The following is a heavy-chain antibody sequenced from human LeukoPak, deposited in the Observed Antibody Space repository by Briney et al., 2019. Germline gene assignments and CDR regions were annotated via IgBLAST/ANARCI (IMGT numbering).Heavy chain of an antibody. CDR2: IYYSGIT. CDR3: ARQDGYCSSTSCTGYFDS. Sequence: SETLSLTCTVSGGSISSRSYYWGWIRQPPGKGLEWIGSIYYSGITYYNPSLKSRVSISVDTSKKQFSLKLSSVTAADTAVHYCARQDGYCSSTSCTGYFDSWGQGTLVTVSS. J-gene: IGHJ4*02. V-gene: IGHV4-39*01. CDR1: GGSISSRSYY. D-gene: IGHD2-2*03.